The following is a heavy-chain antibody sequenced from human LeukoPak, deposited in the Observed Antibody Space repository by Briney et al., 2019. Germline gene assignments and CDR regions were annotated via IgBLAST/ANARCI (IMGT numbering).Heavy chain of an antibody. CDR2: ISSSSNYI. V-gene: IGHV3-21*04. D-gene: IGHD4/OR15-4a*01. CDR1: GFTFINYR. Sequence: GGSLRLSCAASGFTFINYRMNWVRQAPGKGLEWVSSISSSSNYIYYADSVKGRFTISRDNSKNTLYLQMNSLRAEDTAVYYCARRAGAYSHPYDYWGQGTLVTVSS. CDR3: ARRAGAYSHPYDY. J-gene: IGHJ4*02.